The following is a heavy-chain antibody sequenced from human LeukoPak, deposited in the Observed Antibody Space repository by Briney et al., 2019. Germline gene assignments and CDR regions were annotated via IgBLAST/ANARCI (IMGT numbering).Heavy chain of an antibody. D-gene: IGHD6-13*01. CDR1: GYTFTGYY. CDR3: ATGYSSSWTPFDI. Sequence: ASVKVSCKASGYTFTGYYMHWVRQAPGPGLEWMGWINPNSGGTNYAQKFQGWVTMTRDTSISTAYMELSRLRSDDTAVYYCATGYSSSWTPFDIWGQGTMVTVSS. J-gene: IGHJ3*02. V-gene: IGHV1-2*04. CDR2: INPNSGGT.